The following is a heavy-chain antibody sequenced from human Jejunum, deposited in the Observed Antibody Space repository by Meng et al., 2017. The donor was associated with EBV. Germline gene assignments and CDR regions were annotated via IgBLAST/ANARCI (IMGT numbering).Heavy chain of an antibody. J-gene: IGHJ4*02. Sequence: QVKLVQSGAEVKKPGPSVKISSTASGYLFSDYSIHWVRQAPGQRLEWMGWITAGNGNTKYSRRFQDRITFTRDTSATTVYMELSSLRSADTAVYYCARESYDFWSGIDSWGQGTLVTVSS. CDR3: ARESYDFWSGIDS. CDR2: ITAGNGNT. V-gene: IGHV1-3*01. D-gene: IGHD3-3*01. CDR1: GYLFSDYS.